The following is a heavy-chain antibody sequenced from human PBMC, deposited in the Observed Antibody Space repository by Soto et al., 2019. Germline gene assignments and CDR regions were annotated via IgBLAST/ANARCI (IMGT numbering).Heavy chain of an antibody. CDR3: TTDGFGVTVAVNWFDP. CDR1: GSTFSNAW. D-gene: IGHD2-15*01. CDR2: IKSKTDGGTT. J-gene: IGHJ5*02. Sequence: PGGSLRLSCAASGSTFSNAWMNWVRQAPGKGLEWVGRIKSKTDGGTTDYAAPVKGRFTISRDDSKNTLYLQMNSLKTEDTAVYYCTTDGFGVTVAVNWFDPWGQGTLVTVSS. V-gene: IGHV3-15*07.